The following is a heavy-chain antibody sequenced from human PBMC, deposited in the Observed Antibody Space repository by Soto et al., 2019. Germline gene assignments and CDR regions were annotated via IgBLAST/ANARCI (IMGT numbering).Heavy chain of an antibody. CDR1: GFTFSSYA. V-gene: IGHV3-23*01. Sequence: PGGSLRLSCAASGFTFSSYAMSWVRQAPGKGLEWVSAISGSGGSTYYADSVKGRFTISRDNAKNSLYLQMNSLRAEDTAVYYCAREADYVNWFDPWGQGTLVTVSS. J-gene: IGHJ5*02. CDR2: ISGSGGST. CDR3: AREADYVNWFDP. D-gene: IGHD4-17*01.